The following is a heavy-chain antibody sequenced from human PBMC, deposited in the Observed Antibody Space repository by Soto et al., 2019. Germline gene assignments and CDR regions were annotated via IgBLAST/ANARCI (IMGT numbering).Heavy chain of an antibody. V-gene: IGHV1-3*01. CDR2: INAGNGNT. CDR1: GYTFTSYA. D-gene: IGHD2-15*01. Sequence: ASVKVSCKASGYTFTSYAMHWVRQAPGQRLEWMGWINAGNGNTKYSQKLQGRVTVTKDTSASTAYMELSSLRSEDTAVYYCARDLGGWPDYWGQGTLVTVSS. J-gene: IGHJ4*02. CDR3: ARDLGGWPDY.